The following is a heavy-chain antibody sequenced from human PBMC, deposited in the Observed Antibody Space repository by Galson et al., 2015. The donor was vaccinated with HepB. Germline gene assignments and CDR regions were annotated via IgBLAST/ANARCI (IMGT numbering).Heavy chain of an antibody. CDR2: IDWDDDK. V-gene: IGHV2-70*11. J-gene: IGHJ4*02. D-gene: IGHD6-13*01. Sequence: PALVTPTQTLALTCTFSGFSLSTSGMCVSWIRQPPGKALEWLARIDWDDDKYYSTSLKTRLSIPEDTSKNQVVLTMTNMDPVDTATYYCARIGSAAHIDYWGQGTLVTVSS. CDR3: ARIGSAAHIDY. CDR1: GFSLSTSGMC.